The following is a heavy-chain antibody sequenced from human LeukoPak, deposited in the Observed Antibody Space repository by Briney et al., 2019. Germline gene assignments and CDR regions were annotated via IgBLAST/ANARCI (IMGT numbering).Heavy chain of an antibody. Sequence: PSETLSLTCTVSGGSISSSSYYWGWIRQPPGKGLEWIGSIYHSGNTYYNPSLKSRVTISVDTSKNQFSLKLNSVTAADTAVYYCARAGYGDSDFDYWGQGTLVTVSS. V-gene: IGHV4-39*07. D-gene: IGHD4-17*01. CDR3: ARAGYGDSDFDY. CDR2: IYHSGNT. CDR1: GGSISSSSYY. J-gene: IGHJ4*02.